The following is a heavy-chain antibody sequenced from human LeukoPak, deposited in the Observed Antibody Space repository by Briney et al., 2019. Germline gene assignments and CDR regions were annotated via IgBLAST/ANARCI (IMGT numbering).Heavy chain of an antibody. CDR3: TSRRRGHSYGLPSR. V-gene: IGHV3-15*01. D-gene: IGHD5-18*01. CDR2: IKSKTDGGTT. Sequence: PGGSLRLSCAASGFTFSNAWMSWVRQAPGKGLEWVGRIKSKTDGGTTDYAAPVKGRFTISRDDSKNTLYLQVNSLKTEDTAVYYCTSRRRGHSYGLPSRWGQGTLVTVSS. CDR1: GFTFSNAW. J-gene: IGHJ4*02.